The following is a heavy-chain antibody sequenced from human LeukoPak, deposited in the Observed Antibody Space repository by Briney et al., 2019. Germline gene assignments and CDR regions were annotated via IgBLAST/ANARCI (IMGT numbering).Heavy chain of an antibody. Sequence: GGSLRLSCAASGFTFSNAWMSWVRQAPGKGLEWVGRIKSKTDGGTTDYAAPVKGRFTISRDDSKNTLYLQMNSLKTEDTAVYYCAKDRIAARLGAFDIWGQGTMVTVSS. CDR1: GFTFSNAW. V-gene: IGHV3-15*01. CDR3: AKDRIAARLGAFDI. J-gene: IGHJ3*02. CDR2: IKSKTDGGTT. D-gene: IGHD6-6*01.